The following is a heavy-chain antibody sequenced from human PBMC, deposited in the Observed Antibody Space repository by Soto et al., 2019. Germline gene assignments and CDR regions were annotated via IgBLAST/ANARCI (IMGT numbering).Heavy chain of an antibody. CDR3: TGEVASGY. Sequence: QVPLVESGGGVVQPGRSLRLSCAASGFTVSSYGMHWVRQAPGKGLEWVAVISRDGGTKYYADSVKGRFTISRDNSRNTLFLEMNSLGGDDMAVYYCTGEVASGYWGQGTLVTVSS. J-gene: IGHJ4*02. V-gene: IGHV3-30*03. D-gene: IGHD7-27*01. CDR1: GFTVSSYG. CDR2: ISRDGGTK.